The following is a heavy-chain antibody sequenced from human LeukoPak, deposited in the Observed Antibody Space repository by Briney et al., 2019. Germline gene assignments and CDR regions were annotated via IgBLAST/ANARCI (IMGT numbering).Heavy chain of an antibody. Sequence: GGSPRLSPAASGFRFCGSWMSSVRPAPGEGREWVANINQDEREIFYADSVKGRFTIFRDNAKNSLYVQMNSLRVEDTAVYYCATCRGPGWPGWYFDVWGRGTLVTVSS. CDR2: INQDEREI. CDR1: GFRFCGSW. CDR3: ATCRGPGWPGWYFDV. V-gene: IGHV3-7*01. D-gene: IGHD6-19*01. J-gene: IGHJ2*01.